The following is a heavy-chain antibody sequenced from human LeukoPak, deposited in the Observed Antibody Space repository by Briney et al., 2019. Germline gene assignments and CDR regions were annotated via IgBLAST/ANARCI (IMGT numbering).Heavy chain of an antibody. Sequence: SVKVSCKASGYTFTSYAISWVRQAPGQGLEWMGGIIPIFGTANYAQKFQGRVTITTDESTSTAYMELSSLRSEDTAVYYCARLGSGCSSTSCYVDYWGQGTLVTVSS. CDR2: IIPIFGTA. V-gene: IGHV1-69*05. CDR3: ARLGSGCSSTSCYVDY. D-gene: IGHD2-2*01. CDR1: GYTFTSYA. J-gene: IGHJ4*02.